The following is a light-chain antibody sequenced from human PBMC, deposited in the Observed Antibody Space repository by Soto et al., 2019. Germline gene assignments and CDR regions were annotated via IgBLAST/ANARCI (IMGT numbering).Light chain of an antibody. CDR3: QQYGGSLT. J-gene: IGKJ4*01. CDR2: GAS. Sequence: EIVLTQSPGTLSLSPGERATLSCRASQSVSSSYLAWYQQKPGQAPRLLIYGASTRATGIPARFSGSGSGTEFTLTISSLQSEDFAVYYCQQYGGSLTFGGGTKVDIK. CDR1: QSVSSSY. V-gene: IGKV3-20*01.